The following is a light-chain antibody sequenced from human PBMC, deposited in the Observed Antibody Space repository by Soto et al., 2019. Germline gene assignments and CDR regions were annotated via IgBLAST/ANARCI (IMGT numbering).Light chain of an antibody. CDR2: AES. CDR1: QSVSNS. CDR3: QQYNKWYT. Sequence: EIVMTQSPATLSVSPGERVTLSCRASQSVSNSLAWYQQKDGQAPRLLIYAESTRATGIPARFSGSGSGTEFTLTISSLQSEDFAVYYCQQYNKWYTFGQGTKLEIK. V-gene: IGKV3-15*01. J-gene: IGKJ2*01.